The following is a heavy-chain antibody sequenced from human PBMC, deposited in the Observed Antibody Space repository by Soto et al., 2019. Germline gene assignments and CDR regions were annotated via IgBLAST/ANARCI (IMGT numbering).Heavy chain of an antibody. V-gene: IGHV3-33*08. D-gene: IGHD7-27*01. J-gene: IGHJ6*03. Sequence: GGSLRLSCAASGFTFSSYGMHWVRQAPGKGLEWVAVIWYDGSNKYYADSVKGRFTISRDNSKNTLYLQMNSLRAEDTAVYYCARDGDPAYYYYYMDVWGKGTTVTVSS. CDR2: IWYDGSNK. CDR3: ARDGDPAYYYYYMDV. CDR1: GFTFSSYG.